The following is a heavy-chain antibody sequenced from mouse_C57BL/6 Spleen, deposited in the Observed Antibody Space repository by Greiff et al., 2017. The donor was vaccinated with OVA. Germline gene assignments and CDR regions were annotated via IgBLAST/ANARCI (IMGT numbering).Heavy chain of an antibody. D-gene: IGHD3-2*02. CDR1: GYTFTSYW. V-gene: IGHV1-50*01. CDR3: ARRGDSSGRGDY. J-gene: IGHJ2*01. CDR2: IDPSDSYT. Sequence: QVQLKQPGAELVKPGASVKLSCKASGYTFTSYWMQWVKQRPGQGLEWIGEIDPSDSYTNYNQKFKGKATLTVDTSSSTAYMQLSSLTSEDSAVYYCARRGDSSGRGDYWGQGTTLTVSS.